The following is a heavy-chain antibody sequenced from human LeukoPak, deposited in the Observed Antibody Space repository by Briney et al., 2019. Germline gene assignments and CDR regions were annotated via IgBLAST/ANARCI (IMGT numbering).Heavy chain of an antibody. J-gene: IGHJ3*02. CDR1: GGSISSSSYY. CDR3: ASRSRSTKTVRPDGAFDI. CDR2: VYYSGRT. D-gene: IGHD6-6*01. V-gene: IGHV4-39*01. Sequence: SETLSFTCTVSGGSISSSSYYWGWIRQPPGKGLEWIGSVYYSGRTYYYNPSLKSRVTISLDMSKNRFSLNLSSMTAADTAVYYCASRSRSTKTVRPDGAFDIWGQGTMVSVSS.